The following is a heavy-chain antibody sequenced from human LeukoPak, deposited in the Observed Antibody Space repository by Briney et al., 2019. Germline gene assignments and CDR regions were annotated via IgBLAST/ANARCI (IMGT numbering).Heavy chain of an antibody. D-gene: IGHD4-23*01. J-gene: IGHJ4*02. CDR3: AREPPLGAYGGSSGFDY. CDR1: GFTFSSYA. V-gene: IGHV3-64*01. CDR2: ISSNGGST. Sequence: GGSLRLSCAASGFTFSSYAMHWVRQAPGKGLEYVSAISSNGGSTYYANSVKGRFTISRDNSKNTLYLQMGSLRAEDTAVYYCAREPPLGAYGGSSGFDYWGQGTLVTVSS.